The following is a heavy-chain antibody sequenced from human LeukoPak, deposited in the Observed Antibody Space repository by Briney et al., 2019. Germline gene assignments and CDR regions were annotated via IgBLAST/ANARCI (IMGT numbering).Heavy chain of an antibody. Sequence: GGSLRLSCAASGFTFHAFEMHWVRQAPGKGLEWVSLIKSDGGKTDYADSVRGRFTISRDNGKNSLYLQKNSLRSGDTALYYCATGAFYHVLDVWGKGTTVTVSP. J-gene: IGHJ6*04. CDR2: IKSDGGKT. CDR3: ATGAFYHVLDV. CDR1: GFTFHAFE. V-gene: IGHV3-43*02. D-gene: IGHD3-10*01.